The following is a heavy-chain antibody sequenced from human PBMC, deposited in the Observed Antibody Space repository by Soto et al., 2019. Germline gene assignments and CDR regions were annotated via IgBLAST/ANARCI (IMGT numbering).Heavy chain of an antibody. V-gene: IGHV4-34*01. CDR1: GGSFSGYY. J-gene: IGHJ4*02. D-gene: IGHD3-10*01. CDR2: INHSGST. CDR3: ARGGQTRGVNTREFDY. Sequence: SETLSLTCAVYGGSFSGYYWSWIRQPPGKGLEWIGEINHSGSTNYNPSLKSRVTISVDTSKNQFSLKLSSVTAADTAVYYCARGGQTRGVNTREFDYWGQGTLVTVSS.